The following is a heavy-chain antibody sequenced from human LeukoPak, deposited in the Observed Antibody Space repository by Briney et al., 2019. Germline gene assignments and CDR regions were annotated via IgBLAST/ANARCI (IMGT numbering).Heavy chain of an antibody. CDR2: IYYSGST. CDR1: GGSISAYS. V-gene: IGHV4-59*01. J-gene: IGHJ5*02. D-gene: IGHD4-17*01. CDR3: ARGGTTVTPGLLWFDP. Sequence: KTSETLSLTCTVSGGSISAYSWSWIRQPPGKGLEWIGYIYYSGSTKYNPSLKSRVTISVDTSKNQFSLKLSSVTAADTAVYYCARGGTTVTPGLLWFDPWGQGTLVTVSS.